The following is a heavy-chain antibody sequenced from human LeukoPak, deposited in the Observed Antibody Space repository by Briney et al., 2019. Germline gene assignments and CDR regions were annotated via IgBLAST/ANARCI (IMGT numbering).Heavy chain of an antibody. V-gene: IGHV1-24*01. CDR3: ATKTYYYDTSGYYRGYYFDY. D-gene: IGHD3-22*01. CDR2: FDPEDGET. J-gene: IGHJ4*02. CDR1: GYTLTELS. Sequence: ASVKVSCKVSGYTLTELSMHWVRRAPGKGLEWMGSFDPEDGETIYAQKFQGRVTMTEDTSTDTAYMELSSLRSEDTAVYYCATKTYYYDTSGYYRGYYFDYWGQGTLVTVSS.